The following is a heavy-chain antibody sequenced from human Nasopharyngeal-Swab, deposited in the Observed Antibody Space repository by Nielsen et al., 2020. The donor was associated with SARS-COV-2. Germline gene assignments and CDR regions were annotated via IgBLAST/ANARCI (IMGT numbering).Heavy chain of an antibody. J-gene: IGHJ4*02. CDR1: GFTVSDNY. Sequence: GESLKISCAASGFTVSDNYMSWVRQAPGKGPEWVSVIYRGGNTYYADSVKGRFTISRDNSRNTLYLQMNSLRGEDTAVYYCARRQASSWSLDYWGQGTLVTVSS. CDR2: IYRGGNT. D-gene: IGHD6-13*01. CDR3: ARRQASSWSLDY. V-gene: IGHV3-53*01.